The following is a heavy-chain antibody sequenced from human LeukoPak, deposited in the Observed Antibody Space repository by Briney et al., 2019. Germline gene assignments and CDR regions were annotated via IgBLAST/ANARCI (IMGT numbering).Heavy chain of an antibody. D-gene: IGHD3-10*01. CDR2: IKQDGSEK. V-gene: IGHV3-7*04. J-gene: IGHJ3*02. Sequence: GGSLRLSCAASGFTVSSNYMSWVRQAPGKGLEWVANIKQDGSEKYYVDSVKGRFTISRDNAKNSLYLQMNSLRAEDTAVYYCARASSGQLPNDAFDIWGQGTMVTVSS. CDR3: ARASSGQLPNDAFDI. CDR1: GFTVSSNY.